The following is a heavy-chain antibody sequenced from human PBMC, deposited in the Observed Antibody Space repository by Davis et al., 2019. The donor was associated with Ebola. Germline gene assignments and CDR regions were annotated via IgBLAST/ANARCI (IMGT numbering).Heavy chain of an antibody. V-gene: IGHV3-48*04. CDR1: GFTFSSYS. CDR2: ISSSSSTI. D-gene: IGHD4-11*01. J-gene: IGHJ3*02. CDR3: ASPSTVTTTSGAFDI. Sequence: PGGSLRLSCAASGFTFSSYSMNWVRQAPGKGLEWVSYISSSSSTIYYADSVKGRFTISRDNAKNSLYLQMNSLRAEDTAVYYCASPSTVTTTSGAFDIWGQGTMVTVSS.